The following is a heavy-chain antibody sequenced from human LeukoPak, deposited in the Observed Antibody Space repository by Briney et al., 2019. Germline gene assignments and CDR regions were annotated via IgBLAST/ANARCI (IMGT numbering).Heavy chain of an antibody. J-gene: IGHJ5*02. CDR3: SRNPEREYWFDP. V-gene: IGHV3-30-3*01. Sequence: GRSLRLSCAASGFTFSAHSMHWVRQPPGKGLEWVAFISYDGGIKFYADSLKGRFTISRDNSKKTLYLQINSLRAEDTAVYFCSRNPEREYWFDPWGQGTLVTVSS. CDR1: GFTFSAHS. CDR2: ISYDGGIK.